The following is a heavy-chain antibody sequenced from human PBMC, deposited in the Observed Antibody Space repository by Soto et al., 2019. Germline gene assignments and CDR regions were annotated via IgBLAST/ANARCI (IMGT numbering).Heavy chain of an antibody. CDR3: AGESGGKHYDY. CDR2: IYYSGST. D-gene: IGHD2-15*01. Sequence: QVQLQESGPGLMKPSQTLSLTCTVSGGSFSSGDFYWGWLRPPPGKGLEWVGYIYYSGSTYYNPSLKSRVTIAVDKSKNQFSLKLISVTAADTAVYYCAGESGGKHYDYWGQGTLVTVSS. CDR1: GGSFSSGDFY. J-gene: IGHJ4*02. V-gene: IGHV4-30-4*01.